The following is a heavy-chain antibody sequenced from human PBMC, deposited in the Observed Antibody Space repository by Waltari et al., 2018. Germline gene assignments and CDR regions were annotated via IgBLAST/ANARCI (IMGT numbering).Heavy chain of an antibody. D-gene: IGHD6-13*01. Sequence: QVQLQESGPGLVKPSQTLSLTCTVSGGSISSGSYYWSWIRQPAGKGLEWIGRIYTSGSTNYNPSLKSRVTISVDTSKNQFSLKLSSVTAADTAVYYCARRAGIAAAGFDYWGQGTLVTVSS. CDR1: GGSISSGSYY. CDR2: IYTSGST. V-gene: IGHV4-61*02. CDR3: ARRAGIAAAGFDY. J-gene: IGHJ4*02.